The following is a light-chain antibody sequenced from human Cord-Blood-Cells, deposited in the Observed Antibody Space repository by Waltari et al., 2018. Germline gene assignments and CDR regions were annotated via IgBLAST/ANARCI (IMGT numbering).Light chain of an antibody. CDR1: SGHSNYK. CDR3: GADHGSGSNFVKV. J-gene: IGLJ3*02. Sequence: QPVLTQPPSASASLGASVTLTCTLSSGHSNYKVDWYQQRPGKGPRFVMRVGTGGIVGSKGDGIPDRFSILGSGLNRYLTIKNIQEEDGSDYHCGADHGSGSNFVKVFGGGTKLTVL. V-gene: IGLV9-49*01. CDR2: VGTGGIVG.